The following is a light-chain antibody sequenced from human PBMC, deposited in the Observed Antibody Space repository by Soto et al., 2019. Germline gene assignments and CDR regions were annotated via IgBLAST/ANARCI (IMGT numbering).Light chain of an antibody. J-gene: IGLJ3*02. CDR1: SSDVGGYDY. CDR2: EVN. Sequence: QSVLTQPASVSGSPGQSITISCTGTSSDVGGYDYVSWYQHHPGKAPKLMIYEVNNRPSGVSNRFSGSKSGNMASLTISGLQAEDEADYFCSSYTRTNTRVFGGGTKLTVL. CDR3: SSYTRTNTRV. V-gene: IGLV2-14*01.